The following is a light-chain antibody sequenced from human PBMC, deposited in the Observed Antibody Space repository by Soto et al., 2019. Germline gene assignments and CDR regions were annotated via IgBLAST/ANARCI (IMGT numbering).Light chain of an antibody. V-gene: IGKV2-30*01. CDR2: KVS. CDR1: QSLVFSDGNTY. CDR3: MQGTRWLWT. J-gene: IGKJ1*01. Sequence: DVVLTQSPLSLPVALGQPASISCRSSQSLVFSDGNTYLNWFQQRPGKSPSRLIYKVSNRDSGVADRFSGSGSGNDFILKISRVEDEDVGVYYCMQGTRWLWTFGQGTKVEIK.